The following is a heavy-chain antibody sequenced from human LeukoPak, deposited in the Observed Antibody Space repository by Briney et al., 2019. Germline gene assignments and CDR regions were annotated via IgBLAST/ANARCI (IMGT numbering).Heavy chain of an antibody. V-gene: IGHV3-30*01. Sequence: GGSLRLSCAASGFTFSSYAMHWVRQAPGKGLEWVAVISYDGSNKYYADSVKGRFTISRDHSNNTLYLQMTSLRAEDTAVYYCAGTMSSFDHWGQGTLVTVSS. J-gene: IGHJ5*02. D-gene: IGHD3-10*02. CDR1: GFTFSSYA. CDR3: AGTMSSFDH. CDR2: ISYDGSNK.